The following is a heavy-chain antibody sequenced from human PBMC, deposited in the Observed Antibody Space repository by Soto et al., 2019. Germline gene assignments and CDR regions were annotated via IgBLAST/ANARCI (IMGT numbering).Heavy chain of an antibody. V-gene: IGHV4-4*02. CDR2: IYHSGST. D-gene: IGHD2-15*01. Sequence: NPSETLSLTGAVSGGSISSSNWWSWVRQPPGKGLEWIGEIYHSGSTNYNPSLKSRVTISVDKSKNQFSLKLSSVTAADTAVYYCAKDRMNHNSVWDPFDIWGQGTMVTVSS. J-gene: IGHJ3*02. CDR3: AKDRMNHNSVWDPFDI. CDR1: GGSISSSNW.